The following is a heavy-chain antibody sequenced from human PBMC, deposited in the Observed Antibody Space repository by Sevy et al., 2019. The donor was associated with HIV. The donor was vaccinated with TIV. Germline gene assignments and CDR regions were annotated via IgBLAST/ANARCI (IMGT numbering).Heavy chain of an antibody. Sequence: GGSLRLSCAASGFNFNNYGMHWVRQAPGKGLEWVAVISYDGSDKYYADSVKGKFTISRDNSKNTLYLQVHSPRAEETAVYYCAKAVPTILGVTRYYYGMDVWGQGTTVTVSS. CDR1: GFNFNNYG. V-gene: IGHV3-30*18. D-gene: IGHD3-3*01. CDR2: ISYDGSDK. CDR3: AKAVPTILGVTRYYYGMDV. J-gene: IGHJ6*02.